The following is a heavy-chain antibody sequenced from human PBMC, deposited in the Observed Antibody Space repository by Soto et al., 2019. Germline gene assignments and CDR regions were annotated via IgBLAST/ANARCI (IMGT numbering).Heavy chain of an antibody. CDR1: WGSVSSNTAT. CDR3: AGELDIHHGLGY. Sequence: SQTLSLTCAVSWGSVSSNTATWNWVSQSPSRGLEWLGRTYYGSNWNSDYALSVKSRITINPDTSKNQFSLQLNSLTPEDTAVYYCAGELDIHHGLGYWGPGTSFTASS. J-gene: IGHJ4*02. V-gene: IGHV6-1*01. D-gene: IGHD6-19*01. CDR2: TYYGSNWNS.